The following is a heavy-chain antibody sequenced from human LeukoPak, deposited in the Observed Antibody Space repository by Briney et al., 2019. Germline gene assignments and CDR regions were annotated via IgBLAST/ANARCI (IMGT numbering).Heavy chain of an antibody. CDR3: TKDLGSGSHPDFYFGLDV. V-gene: IGHV3-9*01. D-gene: IGHD3-10*01. Sequence: GGSLRLSCEASGFTFRDYAMHWVRQVPGKGLEWVAGISWDSRETDYADSVKDRLTISRDNAKGSLFLQMGSLRTEDTALYFCTKDLGSGSHPDFYFGLDVWGNGTTVTVSS. J-gene: IGHJ6*04. CDR1: GFTFRDYA. CDR2: ISWDSRET.